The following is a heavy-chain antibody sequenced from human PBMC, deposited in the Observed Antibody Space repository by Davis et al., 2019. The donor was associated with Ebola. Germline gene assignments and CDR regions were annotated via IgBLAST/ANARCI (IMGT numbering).Heavy chain of an antibody. V-gene: IGHV3-21*01. CDR3: AKPPNNIVGAIYYFDY. Sequence: GESLKISCAASGFTFSSYSMNWVRQAPGKGLEWVSSITVTSNYTYYADSVKGRFTISRDNAKNSLYLQMSSLRDEDTAVYYCAKPPNNIVGAIYYFDYWGQGTLVTVSS. CDR2: ITVTSNYT. CDR1: GFTFSSYS. D-gene: IGHD1-26*01. J-gene: IGHJ4*02.